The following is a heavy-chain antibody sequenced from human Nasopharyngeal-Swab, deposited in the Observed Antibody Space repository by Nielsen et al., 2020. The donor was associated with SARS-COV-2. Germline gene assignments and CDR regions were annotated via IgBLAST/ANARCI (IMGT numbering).Heavy chain of an antibody. CDR2: IYSGGRT. D-gene: IGHD2-21*01. V-gene: IGHV3-53*01. CDR1: GFTLNHFG. Sequence: GESLKISCVASGFTLNHFGMHWVRQAPGKGLEWVSVIYSGGRTYYADSVQGRFTISRDNSKNTLDLQMNSLRVEDTAVYYCARGDSFWGQGTTVTVSS. J-gene: IGHJ6*02. CDR3: ARGDSF.